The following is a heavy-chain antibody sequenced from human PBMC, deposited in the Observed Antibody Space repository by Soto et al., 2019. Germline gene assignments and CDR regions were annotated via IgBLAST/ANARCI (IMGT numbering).Heavy chain of an antibody. CDR3: ARAIRGYGSGPYYYGMDV. CDR1: GGSISSGGYS. V-gene: IGHV4-30-2*01. CDR2: IYHSGST. D-gene: IGHD3-10*01. J-gene: IGHJ6*02. Sequence: TLSLTCAVSGGSISSGGYSWSWIRQPPGKGLEWIGYIYHSGSTYYNPSLKSRVTISVDRSKNQFSLKLSSVTAADTAVYYCARAIRGYGSGPYYYGMDVWGQGTTVTVSS.